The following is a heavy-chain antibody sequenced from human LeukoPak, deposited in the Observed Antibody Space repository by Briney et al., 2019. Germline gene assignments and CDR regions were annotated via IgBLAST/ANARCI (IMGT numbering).Heavy chain of an antibody. CDR2: IYYSGST. V-gene: IGHV4-59*08. CDR1: GGSITYYH. CDR3: ARRLSSWYAFDY. Sequence: SETLSLTCTVSGGSITYYHWSWIRQPPGKGLEWIGYIYYSGSTNYNPSLTSRVTISVDTPKNQFSLKLSSVTAADTAVYYCARRLSSWYAFDYWGQGTLVTVSS. D-gene: IGHD6-13*01. J-gene: IGHJ4*02.